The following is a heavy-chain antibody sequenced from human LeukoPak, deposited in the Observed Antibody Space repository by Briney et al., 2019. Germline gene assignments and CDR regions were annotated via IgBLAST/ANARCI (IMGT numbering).Heavy chain of an antibody. CDR3: ARDPLSVPAAADDIDY. CDR2: IKQDGSEK. D-gene: IGHD2-2*01. CDR1: GFTFSSYA. V-gene: IGHV3-7*01. J-gene: IGHJ4*02. Sequence: GGSLRLSCAASGFTFSSYAMSWVRQAPGKGLEWVANIKQDGSEKYYVDSVKGRFTISRDNAKNSLYLQMNSLRAEDTAVYYCARDPLSVPAAADDIDYWGQGTLVTVSS.